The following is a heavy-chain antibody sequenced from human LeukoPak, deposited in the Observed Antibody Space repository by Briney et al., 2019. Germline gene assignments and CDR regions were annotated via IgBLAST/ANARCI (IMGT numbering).Heavy chain of an antibody. Sequence: SETLSLTCTVSGGSISSGGFYWSWIRQHSGKGLEYIGYIFYRGSTYSNPSLKSRVTFSVDASKNQFSLKLSSVTAADAAVYYCAREVNDTPRSWAFDIWGQGTMVTVSS. D-gene: IGHD3-22*01. V-gene: IGHV4-31*03. CDR1: GGSISSGGFY. CDR3: AREVNDTPRSWAFDI. J-gene: IGHJ3*02. CDR2: IFYRGST.